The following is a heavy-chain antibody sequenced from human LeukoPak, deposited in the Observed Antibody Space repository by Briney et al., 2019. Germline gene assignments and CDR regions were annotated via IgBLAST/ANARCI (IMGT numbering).Heavy chain of an antibody. CDR1: GGSISSYY. CDR3: AAGPLDY. J-gene: IGHJ4*02. Sequence: SETLSLTCTVSGGSISSYYWSWIRQPPGKGLEWMGYIYYSGTTNYNPSLKSRVTISIDPSKNQFSLKLSSVTAADTAVYYCAAGPLDYCGQGALVTVSS. D-gene: IGHD1-14*01. V-gene: IGHV4-59*08. CDR2: IYYSGTT.